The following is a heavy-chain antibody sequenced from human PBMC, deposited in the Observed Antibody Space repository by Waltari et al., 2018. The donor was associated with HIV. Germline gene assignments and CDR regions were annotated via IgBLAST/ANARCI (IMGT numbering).Heavy chain of an antibody. D-gene: IGHD6-19*01. Sequence: EVQLVESGGGLVQPGGSLRLSCAASGFTFSSYWMSWVRQAPGKGMEWVANIKQDGSEKYYVDSVKGRFTISRDNAKNSLYLQMNSLRAEDTTVYYCARWKDSSGWYEAVDFDYWGQG. CDR1: GFTFSSYW. CDR2: IKQDGSEK. J-gene: IGHJ4*02. V-gene: IGHV3-7*01. CDR3: ARWKDSSGWYEAVDFDY.